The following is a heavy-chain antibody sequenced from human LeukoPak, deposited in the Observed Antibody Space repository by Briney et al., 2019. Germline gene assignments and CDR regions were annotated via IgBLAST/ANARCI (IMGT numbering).Heavy chain of an antibody. CDR3: ARGPAHDYGDYLFPTYYYYYGMDV. Sequence: GASVKVSCKASGYTFTSYYMHWVRQAPGQGLEWMGIINPSGGSTSYAQKFQGRVTMTRNTSISTAYMELSSLRSEDTAVYYCARGPAHDYGDYLFPTYYYYYGMDVWGQGTTVTVSS. CDR1: GYTFTSYY. CDR2: INPSGGST. D-gene: IGHD4-17*01. J-gene: IGHJ6*02. V-gene: IGHV1-46*01.